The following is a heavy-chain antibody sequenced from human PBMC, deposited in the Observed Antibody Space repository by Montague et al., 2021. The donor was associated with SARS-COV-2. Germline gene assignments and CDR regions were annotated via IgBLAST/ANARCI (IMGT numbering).Heavy chain of an antibody. CDR2: IDWDDDN. Sequence: PALVKPTQTLTLTCAFSGFSLSTSGMCVSWIRQPPGKALEWLARIDWDDDNYYSTSLKTRLTISKDTSKNQVVLTMTNMDPVDTATYYCERMGVVTALDYWGQGTLVTVSS. D-gene: IGHD2-21*02. V-gene: IGHV2-70*11. J-gene: IGHJ4*02. CDR3: ERMGVVTALDY. CDR1: GFSLSTSGMC.